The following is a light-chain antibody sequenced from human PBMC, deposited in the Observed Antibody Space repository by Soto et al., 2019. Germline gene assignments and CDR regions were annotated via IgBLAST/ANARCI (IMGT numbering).Light chain of an antibody. V-gene: IGKV4-1*01. CDR1: QSVLYSSNNKNY. J-gene: IGKJ1*01. CDR2: WAS. CDR3: QQYYTIPQT. Sequence: DIVMTQSPDSLAVSLGERATINCKSSQSVLYSSNNKNYLAWYQQKPGQPPKLLIYWASTRESGVPDRFSGSGSGTDFTLTSSSLQAEDVAVYYCQQYYTIPQTFGQGTKVEIK.